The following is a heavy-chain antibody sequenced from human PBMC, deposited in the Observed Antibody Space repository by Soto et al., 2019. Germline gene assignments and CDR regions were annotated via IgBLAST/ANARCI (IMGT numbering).Heavy chain of an antibody. CDR2: IYWDDDK. V-gene: IGHV2-5*02. D-gene: IGHD2-2*01. J-gene: IGHJ4*02. CDR1: GLSLSTSGVG. Sequence: QSTLEDSGPTLVKPKQTLTLSCTFSGLSLSTSGVGVGWIRQPPGKAVKWVALIYWDDDKEYSPYLKSRLTITKDPSKNQVVPTMTNMDPVDTATYYCVHRTSRGHLEYWGQGSLVTVAS. CDR3: VHRTSRGHLEY.